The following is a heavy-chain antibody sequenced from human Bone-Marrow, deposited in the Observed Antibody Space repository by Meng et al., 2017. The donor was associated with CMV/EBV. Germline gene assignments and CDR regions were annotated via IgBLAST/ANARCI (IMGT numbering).Heavy chain of an antibody. CDR2: IYHSGST. V-gene: IGHV4-38-2*02. J-gene: IGHJ4*02. CDR3: ARHDRYRSGRATVDY. CDR1: GYSISSGYY. D-gene: IGHD6-19*01. Sequence: GSLRLSCTVSGYSISSGYYWGWIRQPPGKGLEWIGSIYHSGSTYYNPSLKSRVTISVDTSKNQFSLKLSSVTAADTAVYYCARHDRYRSGRATVDYWGQGTLVTVSS.